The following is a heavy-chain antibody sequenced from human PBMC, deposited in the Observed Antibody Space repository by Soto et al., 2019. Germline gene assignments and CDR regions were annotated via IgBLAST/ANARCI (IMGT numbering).Heavy chain of an antibody. CDR2: ISSSGGTT. CDR1: GFIFSSNV. D-gene: IGHD3-10*01. V-gene: IGHV3-64D*08. Sequence: GGSLRLSCSASGFIFSSNVMHWVRQAPGKGLEYVAAISSSGGTTYYADSVKGRFTISRDNSKNTLFLQMSSLRPEDTAVYHCLKPYGHWGQGTLVTVSS. CDR3: LKPYGH. J-gene: IGHJ4*02.